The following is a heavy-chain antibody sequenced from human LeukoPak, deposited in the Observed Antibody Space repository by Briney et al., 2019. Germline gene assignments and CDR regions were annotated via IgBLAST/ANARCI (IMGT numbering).Heavy chain of an antibody. CDR1: GFAVSSSRGG. J-gene: IGHJ3*02. D-gene: IGHD3-9*01. CDR3: AHRRRLDYYMLTGTPGNDALYI. Sequence: CGRTTGNARQTLTLTCAFFGFAVSSSRGGVCRIRQAPGKALVWLAMTCWDGDKRYSPSLKSRLTITKYTSKNQVVLTMSNMDPVDTATYYCAHRRRLDYYMLTGTPGNDALYIWCQGTMVAVSS. V-gene: IGHV2-5*02. CDR2: TCWDGDK.